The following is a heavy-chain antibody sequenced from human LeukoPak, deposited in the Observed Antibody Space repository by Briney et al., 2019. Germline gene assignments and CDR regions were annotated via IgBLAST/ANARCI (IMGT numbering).Heavy chain of an antibody. CDR1: GDPINSYY. CDR3: ARGDIDY. CDR2: VFYRGTT. J-gene: IGHJ4*02. D-gene: IGHD2-15*01. V-gene: IGHV4-59*01. Sequence: SETLSLTCTVSGDPINSYYWSWIRQPPGKGLEWIGYVFYRGTTNYNPSLKSRVTISVDASKDQFSLKLSSVTAADTAVYYCARGDIDYWGQGFLVTVSS.